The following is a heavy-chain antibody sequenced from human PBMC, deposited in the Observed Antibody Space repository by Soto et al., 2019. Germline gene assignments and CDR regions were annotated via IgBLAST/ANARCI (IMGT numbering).Heavy chain of an antibody. CDR1: GYIFTKHW. J-gene: IGHJ1*01. CDR3: ARRALDPSGHYSPYNRFCS. D-gene: IGHD3-22*01. Sequence: LGESLKISWQGSGYIFTKHWIAWVRQKPGKGLEWIGMIDSVDSDDRNSTSFEGQVTISVDKSNTTAFMRWDKLKTSDTATYFCARRALDPSGHYSPYNRFCSWGQGSQVTVSS. V-gene: IGHV5-51*01. CDR2: IDSVDSDD.